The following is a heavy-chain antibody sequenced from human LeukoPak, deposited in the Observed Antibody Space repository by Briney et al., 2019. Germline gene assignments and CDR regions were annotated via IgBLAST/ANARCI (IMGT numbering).Heavy chain of an antibody. CDR1: GFTFSSYA. CDR3: AIHPYSSSWYGVDD. V-gene: IGHV3-23*01. J-gene: IGHJ4*02. D-gene: IGHD6-13*01. Sequence: GGSLRLSCAASGFTFSSYAMSWVRQAPGEGLEWVSAISGSGGSTYYADSVKGRFTISRDNSKNTLYLQMNSLRAEDTAVYYCAIHPYSSSWYGVDDWGQGTLVTVSS. CDR2: ISGSGGST.